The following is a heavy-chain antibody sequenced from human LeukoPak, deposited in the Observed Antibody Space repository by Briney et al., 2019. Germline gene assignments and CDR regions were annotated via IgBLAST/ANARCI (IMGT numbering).Heavy chain of an antibody. CDR1: GFTFSSYV. J-gene: IGHJ3*02. V-gene: IGHV3-64*01. CDR3: ARENLVYAFDI. CDR2: ISSNGGST. Sequence: PGGSLRLSCAASGFTFSSYVMHWVRQAPGKGLEYVSAISSNGGSTYYANSVKGRFTISRDNSKNTLYLQMGSLRAEDMAVYYCARENLVYAFDIWGQGTMVTVSS.